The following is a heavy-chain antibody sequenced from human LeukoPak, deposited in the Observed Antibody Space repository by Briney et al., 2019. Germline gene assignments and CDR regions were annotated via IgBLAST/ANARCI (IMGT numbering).Heavy chain of an antibody. D-gene: IGHD3-10*01. CDR2: INHSGST. CDR1: GGSFSGYY. CDR3: AREDGIRETKSRFDF. J-gene: IGHJ4*02. V-gene: IGHV4-34*01. Sequence: PSETLSLTCAVYGGSFSGYYWSWIRQPPGKGLEWIGEINHSGSTNYNPSLKSRVTISVDTSKNQFSLKLSSVTAADTAVYYCAREDGIRETKSRFDFWGQGTLVTVSS.